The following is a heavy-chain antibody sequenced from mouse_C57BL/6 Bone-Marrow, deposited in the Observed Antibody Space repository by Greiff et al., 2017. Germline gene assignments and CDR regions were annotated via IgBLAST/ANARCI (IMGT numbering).Heavy chain of an antibody. V-gene: IGHV1-55*01. CDR1: GYTFTSYW. Sequence: VQLQQSGAELVKPGASVKMSCKASGYTFTSYWITWVKQRPGQGLEGIGDIYPGSGSTNYNEKFKSKATLTVDTSSSTAYMQLSSLTSEDSAVYYCAKIYYGPFYYWGQGTTLTVSS. J-gene: IGHJ2*01. CDR2: IYPGSGST. CDR3: AKIYYGPFYY. D-gene: IGHD2-1*01.